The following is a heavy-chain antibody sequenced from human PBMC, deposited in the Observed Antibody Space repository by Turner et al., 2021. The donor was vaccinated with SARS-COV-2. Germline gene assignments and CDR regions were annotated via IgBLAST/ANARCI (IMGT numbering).Heavy chain of an antibody. Sequence: EVQLVESGGGLVQPGGSLRLSCAASGFTVSSNYMNWVRQAPGKGLEWVSVIYSGGSTYYADSVKGRFTISRDNSKNTLYLQMNSLRAEDTALYYCARDLGGTSSLGGYFDYWSQGTLVTVSS. J-gene: IGHJ4*02. CDR3: ARDLGGTSSLGGYFDY. D-gene: IGHD2-2*01. V-gene: IGHV3-66*02. CDR1: GFTVSSNY. CDR2: IYSGGST.